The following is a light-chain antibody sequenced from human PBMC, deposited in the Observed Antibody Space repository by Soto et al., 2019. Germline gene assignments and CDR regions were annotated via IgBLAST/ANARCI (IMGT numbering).Light chain of an antibody. Sequence: EIVLTQSRGTLSLSPGERATLSCRASQSIRDYLIWYQQKPGQSPSLLMYGVSTRASGTPARFSCSGFGTDFTLTISSLDPEYFAVYYCQTRSAWFPVVFGGGTKVEIK. CDR3: QTRSAWFPVV. V-gene: IGKV3-11*01. J-gene: IGKJ4*01. CDR1: QSIRDY. CDR2: GVS.